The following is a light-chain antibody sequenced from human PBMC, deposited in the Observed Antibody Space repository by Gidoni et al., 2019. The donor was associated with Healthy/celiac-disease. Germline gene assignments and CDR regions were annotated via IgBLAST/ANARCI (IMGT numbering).Light chain of an antibody. CDR3: QQYGSSPPWT. CDR2: GAS. Sequence: EIVLTQSPGTLSLSPGERATLSCRASQSVSSSYLAWYQQKPGQAPRLLNYGASSRATGIPDRFSGSGSGTDFTLTISRLEPEDFAVYYCQQYGSSPPWTFXXXTKVEIK. J-gene: IGKJ1*01. CDR1: QSVSSSY. V-gene: IGKV3-20*01.